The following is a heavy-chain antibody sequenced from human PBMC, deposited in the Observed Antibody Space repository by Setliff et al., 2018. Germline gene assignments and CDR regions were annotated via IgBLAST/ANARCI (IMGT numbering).Heavy chain of an antibody. CDR1: GGSISSGSYY. CDR2: LHTSGST. J-gene: IGHJ4*02. CDR3: ARDYTIVGATDY. D-gene: IGHD1-26*01. V-gene: IGHV4-61*02. Sequence: PSETLSLTCAVSGGSISSGSYYWSWIRQPAGKGLEWVGRLHTSGSTNYNPSLKGRVTISVDTSKNQFSLNLSSVTAADTAVYFCARDYTIVGATDYWGQGTLVTVSS.